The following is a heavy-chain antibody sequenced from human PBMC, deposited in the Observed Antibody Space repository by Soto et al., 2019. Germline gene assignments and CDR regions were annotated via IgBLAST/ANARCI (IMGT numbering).Heavy chain of an antibody. CDR2: IYYSGST. Sequence: SETLSLTCTVSGGSISSYYWSWIRQPPGKGLEWIGYIYYSGSTNYNPSLKSRVTISVDTSKNQFSLKLSSVTAADTAVYYCARVVSSIQNPPDFYYYYYYMDVWGKGTTVTVSS. V-gene: IGHV4-59*01. CDR3: ARVVSSIQNPPDFYYYYYYMDV. CDR1: GGSISSYY. D-gene: IGHD6-6*01. J-gene: IGHJ6*03.